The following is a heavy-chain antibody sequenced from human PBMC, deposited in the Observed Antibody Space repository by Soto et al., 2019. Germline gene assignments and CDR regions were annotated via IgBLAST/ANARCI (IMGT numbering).Heavy chain of an antibody. CDR1: GFTFSSYW. D-gene: IGHD3-3*01. J-gene: IGHJ6*02. Sequence: GGSLRLSCAASGFTFSSYWMSWVRQAPGKGLEWVANIKQDGSEKYYVDSVKGRFTISRDNAKNSLYLQMNSLRAEDSAVYSCARVYLEWFYYYYGMDVWGQGTTVTVSS. CDR2: IKQDGSEK. CDR3: ARVYLEWFYYYYGMDV. V-gene: IGHV3-7*01.